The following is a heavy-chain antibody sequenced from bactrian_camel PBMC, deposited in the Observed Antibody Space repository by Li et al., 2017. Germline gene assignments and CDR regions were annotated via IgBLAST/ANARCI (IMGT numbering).Heavy chain of an antibody. CDR1: GFTFDGSE. CDR3: AASVRSWCDLTLLGKSAYNF. V-gene: IGHV3S55*01. CDR2: IQSDGSL. D-gene: IGHD3*01. Sequence: HVQLVESGGGSVQVGGSLTLSCTAFGFTFDGSEMGWYRQGPGNECALVSSIQSDGSLHYSDSVKGRFTISQDNAKNTLYLQMNNLKPEDTATYYCAASVRSWCDLTLLGKSAYNFWGQGTQVTVS. J-gene: IGHJ4*01.